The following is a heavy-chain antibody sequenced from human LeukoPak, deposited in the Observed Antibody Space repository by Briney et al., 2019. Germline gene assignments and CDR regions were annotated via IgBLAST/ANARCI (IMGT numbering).Heavy chain of an antibody. J-gene: IGHJ5*02. CDR3: ARDGGLEDWFDP. D-gene: IGHD2-15*01. CDR2: IYYSGST. Sequence: PSETLSLTCTVSGGSLSRYYWSWVRQPPGKGLEWIGYIYYSGSTNYNPSLTSRVTISVDTSKNQFSLKLSAVTAADTAVYYCARDGGLEDWFDPSGQGTLVTVSS. V-gene: IGHV4-59*01. CDR1: GGSLSRYY.